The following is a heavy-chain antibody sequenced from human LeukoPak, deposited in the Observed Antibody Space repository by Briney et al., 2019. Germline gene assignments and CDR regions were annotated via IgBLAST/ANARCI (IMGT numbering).Heavy chain of an antibody. D-gene: IGHD2-2*01. Sequence: GGSQRLSCAASGFPFSSYDMYWVRQTPDKGLQWVAYLRKDATYSNYADSVKGRFTISRDMSKDTLFLQMNSLRGDDTAVYYCAREGYTSGYAGAFHAGDQETMVTISS. CDR1: GFPFSSYD. CDR3: AREGYTSGYAGAFHA. CDR2: LRKDATYS. V-gene: IGHV3-30*02. J-gene: IGHJ3*01.